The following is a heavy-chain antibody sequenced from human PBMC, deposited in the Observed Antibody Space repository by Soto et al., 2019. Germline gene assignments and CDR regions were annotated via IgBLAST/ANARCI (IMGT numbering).Heavy chain of an antibody. D-gene: IGHD3-9*01. Sequence: ASVKVSCKASGGTFSSYTISWVRQAPGQGLEWMGRIIPILGIANYAQKNQGRDTITRDTSASTAYMELSSLRSEDTAVYYCARDGFVYYVILTGYYMSWNDPSSWFDPWGQGTLVTVSS. CDR3: ARDGFVYYVILTGYYMSWNDPSSWFDP. CDR1: GGTFSSYT. J-gene: IGHJ5*02. CDR2: IIPILGIA. V-gene: IGHV1-69*04.